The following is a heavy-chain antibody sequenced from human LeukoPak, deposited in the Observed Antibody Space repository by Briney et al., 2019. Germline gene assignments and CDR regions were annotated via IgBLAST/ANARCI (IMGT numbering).Heavy chain of an antibody. CDR3: ARGVVITFGGAVDY. Sequence: SETLSLTCAVYGGSFSGYYWSWICQPPGKGLEWIGEINHSGSTNYNPSLKSRVTISVDTSKNQFSLKLSSVTAADTAVYYCARGVVITFGGAVDYWGQGTLVTVSS. CDR1: GGSFSGYY. V-gene: IGHV4-34*01. D-gene: IGHD3-16*01. CDR2: INHSGST. J-gene: IGHJ4*02.